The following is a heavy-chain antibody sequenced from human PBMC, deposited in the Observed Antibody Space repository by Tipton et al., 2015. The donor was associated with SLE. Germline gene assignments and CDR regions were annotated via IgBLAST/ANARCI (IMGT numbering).Heavy chain of an antibody. CDR2: IYYSGST. V-gene: IGHV4-39*01. CDR3: ARHGISFYYYYGMDV. Sequence: SLTCTVSGGSISSSSYYWGWIRQPPGKGLEWIGSIYYSGSTYYNPSLKSRVTISVDTSKNQVSLKLSSVTAADTAVYYCARHGISFYYYYGMDVWGQGTTVTVSS. D-gene: IGHD1-1*01. CDR1: GGSISSSSYY. J-gene: IGHJ6*02.